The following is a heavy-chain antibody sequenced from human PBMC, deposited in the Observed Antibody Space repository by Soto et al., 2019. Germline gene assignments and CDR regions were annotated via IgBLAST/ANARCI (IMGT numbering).Heavy chain of an antibody. CDR2: ITPLFGIT. CDR1: GGTSRSLS. Sequence: QVELVQSGADVKKCGSSVKVSCKGSGGTSRSLSMNWVGQAPGQGVEWIGGITPLFGITNYPQKLQDRVTITEDKSTGTANLELSSLRSADTAVYYCSRDTHSAGGWFDTWGRGTPITVSS. V-gene: IGHV1-69*17. CDR3: SRDTHSAGGWFDT. D-gene: IGHD2-15*01. J-gene: IGHJ5*02.